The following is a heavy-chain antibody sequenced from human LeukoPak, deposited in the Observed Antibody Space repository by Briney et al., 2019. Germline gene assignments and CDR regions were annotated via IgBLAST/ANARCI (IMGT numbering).Heavy chain of an antibody. CDR3: ARAPVTMVRGAIDFDY. CDR2: IKQDGREN. J-gene: IGHJ4*02. CDR1: GLTFSSYW. Sequence: GGSLSLSCAPSGLTFSSYWMRWVSQAPRKGLEWVTIIKQDGRENSYVDSVKGRFTISRDNAKNSLYLQMNSLRAEDTAVYYCARAPVTMVRGAIDFDYWGQGTLVTVSS. D-gene: IGHD3-10*01. V-gene: IGHV3-7*02.